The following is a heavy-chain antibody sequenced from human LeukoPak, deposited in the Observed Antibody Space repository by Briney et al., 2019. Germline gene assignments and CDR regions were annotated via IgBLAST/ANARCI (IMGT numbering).Heavy chain of an antibody. Sequence: ASVKVSCKVSGYTLTELSMHWVRQAPGKGLEWMGGSDPEDGETIYAQKFQGRVTMTEDTSTDTAYMGLSSLRSEDTAVYYCATGLPRPVHAFDIWGQGTMVTVSS. CDR2: SDPEDGET. J-gene: IGHJ3*02. D-gene: IGHD4-11*01. CDR1: GYTLTELS. CDR3: ATGLPRPVHAFDI. V-gene: IGHV1-24*01.